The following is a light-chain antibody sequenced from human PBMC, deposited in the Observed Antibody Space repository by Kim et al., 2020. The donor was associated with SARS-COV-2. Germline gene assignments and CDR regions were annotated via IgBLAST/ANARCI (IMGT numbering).Light chain of an antibody. CDR2: LGS. V-gene: IGKV2-28*01. Sequence: PASSSCRSSQGLLYSNGYDYLDWYVQRPGQSPQLLIYLGSHRAAGVPDRFSGSGSGTDFTLKISRVEADDVGIYYCMQALEIPPSFGGGTKVEIK. CDR1: QGLLYSNGYDY. J-gene: IGKJ4*01. CDR3: MQALEIPPS.